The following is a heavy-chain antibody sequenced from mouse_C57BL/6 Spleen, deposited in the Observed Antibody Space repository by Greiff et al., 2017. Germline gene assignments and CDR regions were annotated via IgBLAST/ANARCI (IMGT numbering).Heavy chain of an antibody. CDR3: ARGNSGYGY. Sequence: QVQLQQSGPALVKPGASVKLSCKASGYTFTSYDINWVKQRPGQGLEWIGWIYTRDGSTKYNEKFKGKDTLTVDTSASTAYMELHSLTSEDSAVYCCARGNSGYGYWGQGTTLTVSS. V-gene: IGHV1-85*01. D-gene: IGHD3-2*02. J-gene: IGHJ2*01. CDR1: GYTFTSYD. CDR2: IYTRDGST.